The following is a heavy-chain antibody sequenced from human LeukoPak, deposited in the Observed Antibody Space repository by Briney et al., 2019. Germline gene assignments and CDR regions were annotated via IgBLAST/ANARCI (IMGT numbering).Heavy chain of an antibody. V-gene: IGHV4-31*03. D-gene: IGHD5-12*01. J-gene: IGHJ4*02. CDR3: ARGGGGGYDSLYYFDY. CDR1: GGSIGSGGYY. Sequence: PSQTLSLTCTVSGGSIGSGGYYWIWIRQHPGKGLEWIGYIYYSGSTYYNPSLKSRVTISVDTSKNQFSLKLSSVTAADTAVYYCARGGGGGYDSLYYFDYWGQGTLVTVSS. CDR2: IYYSGST.